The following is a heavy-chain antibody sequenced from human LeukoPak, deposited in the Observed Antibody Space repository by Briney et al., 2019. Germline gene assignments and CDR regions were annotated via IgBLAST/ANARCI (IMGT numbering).Heavy chain of an antibody. J-gene: IGHJ4*02. CDR1: GGSISSYY. Sequence: SETLSLTCTVSGGSISSYYWSWVRQPPGKGLEWIGYIYYSGNTNYNPSLKSRVTISVDTSKNQFSLKLSSVTAADTAVYYCARSSGWYYLFDYWGQGTLVTVSS. D-gene: IGHD6-19*01. V-gene: IGHV4-59*08. CDR3: ARSSGWYYLFDY. CDR2: IYYSGNT.